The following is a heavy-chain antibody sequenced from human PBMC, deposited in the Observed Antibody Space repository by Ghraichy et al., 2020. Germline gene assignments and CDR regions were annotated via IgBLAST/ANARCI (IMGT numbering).Heavy chain of an antibody. J-gene: IGHJ4*02. CDR3: AKSQGDDFWTGYFYFDF. CDR2: ISVNGVST. D-gene: IGHD3/OR15-3a*01. CDR1: EFTFSSYA. Sequence: GGSLRLSCAASEFTFSSYAMNWVRQAPGKGLEWVSVISVNGVSTYYADSVKGRFTISRDNSKNTLYLQMNSLRVEDTAVYYCAKSQGDDFWTGYFYFDFWGQGTLATVSS. V-gene: IGHV3-23*01.